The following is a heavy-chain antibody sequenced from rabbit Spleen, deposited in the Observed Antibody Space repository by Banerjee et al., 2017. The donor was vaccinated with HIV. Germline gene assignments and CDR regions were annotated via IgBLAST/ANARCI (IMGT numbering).Heavy chain of an antibody. J-gene: IGHJ3*01. V-gene: IGHV1S40*01. D-gene: IGHD4-2*01. CDR3: ARDDAGSGWVFGL. CDR1: GVSFSGNSY. CDR2: IDTGSSGFT. Sequence: QSLEESGGDLVKPGASLTLTCIASGVSFSGNSYMCWVRQAPGKGLEWIACIDTGSSGFTYFASWAKGRFTISKTSSTTVTLQMTSLTAADTATYFCARDDAGSGWVFGLWGQGTLVTVS.